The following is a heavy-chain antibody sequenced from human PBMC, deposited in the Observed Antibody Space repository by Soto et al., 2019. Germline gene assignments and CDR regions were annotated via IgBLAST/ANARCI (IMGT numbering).Heavy chain of an antibody. J-gene: IGHJ5*02. CDR3: ARAYTDCWSGSSPNWFDP. CDR2: IWYDGSNK. V-gene: IGHV3-33*01. D-gene: IGHD3-3*01. Sequence: GGSLRLSCAASGFTFSSYGMHWVRQAPGKGLEWVAVIWYDGSNKYYADSVKGRFTISRDNSKNTLYLQMNSLRAEDTAVYYCARAYTDCWSGSSPNWFDPWGQGTLVTVSS. CDR1: GFTFSSYG.